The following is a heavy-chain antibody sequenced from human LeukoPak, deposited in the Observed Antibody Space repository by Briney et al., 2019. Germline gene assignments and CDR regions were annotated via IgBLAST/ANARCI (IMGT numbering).Heavy chain of an antibody. CDR1: GGPISSSSYY. D-gene: IGHD6-25*01. J-gene: IGHJ6*03. CDR2: IYYSGST. CDR3: ARIPRIAASGAHYYMDV. V-gene: IGHV4-39*01. Sequence: SETLSLTCTVSGGPISSSSYYWGWLRQPPGKGLEWIGSIYYSGSTYYHPSLKSRVTISVDTSKNQFSLKLSSVTAADTAVYYCARIPRIAASGAHYYMDVWGKGTTATVSS.